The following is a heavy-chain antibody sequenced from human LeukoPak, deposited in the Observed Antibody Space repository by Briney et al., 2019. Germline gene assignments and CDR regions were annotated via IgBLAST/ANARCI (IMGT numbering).Heavy chain of an antibody. J-gene: IGHJ6*03. D-gene: IGHD3-10*01. CDR1: GFTVSSYW. CDR2: ISGSGGST. V-gene: IGHV3-23*01. CDR3: AKDVLWFGELLGYMDV. Sequence: PGGSLRLSCGVSGFTVSSYWMSWVRQAPGKGLEWVSAISGSGGSTYYADSVKGRFTISRDNSKNTLYLQMNSLRAEDTAVYYCAKDVLWFGELLGYMDVWGKGTTVTISS.